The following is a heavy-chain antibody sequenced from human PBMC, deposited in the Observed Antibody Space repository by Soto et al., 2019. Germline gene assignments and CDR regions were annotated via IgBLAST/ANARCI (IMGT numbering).Heavy chain of an antibody. D-gene: IGHD2-2*01. Sequence: ASVKVSCKASGYTFTGYYMHWVRQAPGQGLEWMGWINPNSGGTNYAQKFQGWVTMTRDTSISTAYMELSRLRSDDTAVYYCARSGVPAIVVVPAAPLGPFDYWGQGTLVTVSS. CDR1: GYTFTGYY. J-gene: IGHJ4*02. CDR3: ARSGVPAIVVVPAAPLGPFDY. V-gene: IGHV1-2*04. CDR2: INPNSGGT.